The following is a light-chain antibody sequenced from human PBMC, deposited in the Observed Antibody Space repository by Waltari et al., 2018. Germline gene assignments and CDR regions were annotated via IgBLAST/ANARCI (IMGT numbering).Light chain of an antibody. J-gene: IGLJ3*02. CDR2: DVT. Sequence: QSALTQPASVSGSPGQSITISCSGTSSDIGGYDYVSWYQQYPGIAPKLIIYDVTNRPSGCSNRFSGSKSGYTASLTISGLQAADEAHYYCTSYTRKHTWVFGGGTKVTVL. V-gene: IGLV2-14*03. CDR3: TSYTRKHTWV. CDR1: SSDIGGYDY.